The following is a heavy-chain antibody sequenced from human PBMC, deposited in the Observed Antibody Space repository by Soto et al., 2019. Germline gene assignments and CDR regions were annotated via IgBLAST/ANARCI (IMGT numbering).Heavy chain of an antibody. CDR2: ISAYSGNT. D-gene: IGHD4-4*01. CDR1: GYTFTSYG. CDR3: AREGLYSNYAEYFDY. Sequence: GASVKVSCKASGYTFTSYGISWVRQAPGQGLEWMGWISAYSGNTNYAQKVQGRVTMTTDPFTSTGYMELSRLTYDDTAVYYCAREGLYSNYAEYFDYWGQGTLVTVSS. J-gene: IGHJ4*02. V-gene: IGHV1-18*01.